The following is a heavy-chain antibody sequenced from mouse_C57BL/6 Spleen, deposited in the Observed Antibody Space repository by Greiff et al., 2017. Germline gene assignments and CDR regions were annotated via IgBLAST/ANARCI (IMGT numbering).Heavy chain of an antibody. CDR1: GYTFTSYW. V-gene: IGHV1-69*01. CDR3: ARTRNLNGNVDY. Sequence: QVQLQQPGAKLVMPGASVKLSCKASGYTFTSYWMHWVKQRPGQGLEWIGEIDPSDSSTNYTQKFKGKSTLTVDKSSSTAYMQLSSLTSEDSAVHYCARTRNLNGNVDYWGQGTTLTVSS. CDR2: IDPSDSST. J-gene: IGHJ2*01. D-gene: IGHD2-1*01.